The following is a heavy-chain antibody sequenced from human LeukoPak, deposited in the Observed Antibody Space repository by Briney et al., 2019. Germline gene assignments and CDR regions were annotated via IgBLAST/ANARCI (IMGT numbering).Heavy chain of an antibody. V-gene: IGHV4-31*03. CDR2: IYYSGST. CDR3: ARAQGGWFGEFHFDY. CDR1: GGSISSGGYY. Sequence: PSETLSLTCTVSGGSISSGGYYWSWIRRHPGKGLEWIGYIYYSGSTYYNPSLKSRVTISVDTSKNQFSLKLSSVTAADTAVYYCARAQGGWFGEFHFDYWGQGTLVTVSS. J-gene: IGHJ4*02. D-gene: IGHD3-10*01.